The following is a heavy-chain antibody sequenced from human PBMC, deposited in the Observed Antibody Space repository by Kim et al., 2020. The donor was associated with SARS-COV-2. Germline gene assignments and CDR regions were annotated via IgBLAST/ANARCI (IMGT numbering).Heavy chain of an antibody. CDR1: GFTFSDYS. Sequence: GESLRLSCAASGFTFSDYSMSWVRQAPGKGLEWVSSINGGGGVTYYADSVKGRFTISRDNSKNTLYLQMNSLRAEDTAVYFCAKGIHSSGYLPFDYWGQGVLVTVSS. CDR3: AKGIHSSGYLPFDY. J-gene: IGHJ4*02. V-gene: IGHV3-23*01. CDR2: INGGGGVT. D-gene: IGHD3-22*01.